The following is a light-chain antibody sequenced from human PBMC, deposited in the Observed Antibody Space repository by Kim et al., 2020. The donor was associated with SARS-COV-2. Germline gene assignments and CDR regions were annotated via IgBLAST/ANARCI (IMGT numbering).Light chain of an antibody. CDR3: QSYDSSLNVVV. CDR1: SSNIGAGYE. V-gene: IGLV1-40*01. Sequence: QRVTITCTGSSSNIGAGYEVHWYRQLPGTAPKLLIYRNNNRPSGVPDRFSGSKSGTSASLAITGLQAEDEADYYCQSYDSSLNVVVFGGGTQLTVL. CDR2: RNN. J-gene: IGLJ2*01.